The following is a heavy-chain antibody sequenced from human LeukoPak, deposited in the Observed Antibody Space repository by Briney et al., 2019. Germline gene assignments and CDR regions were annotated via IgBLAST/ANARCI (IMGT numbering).Heavy chain of an antibody. CDR1: GGFNSRYY. V-gene: IGHV4-59*12. Sequence: SETLSLTCSVSGGFNSRYYWSWVRQPLGKGLEWLGLIFYSGHSNYNASLTSRIRMSVDTSKAQFSLELASVIAADTAVYYCARIDPLGFFDQWGPGILVTVSS. CDR3: ARIDPLGFFDQ. D-gene: IGHD6-25*01. CDR2: IFYSGHS. J-gene: IGHJ4*02.